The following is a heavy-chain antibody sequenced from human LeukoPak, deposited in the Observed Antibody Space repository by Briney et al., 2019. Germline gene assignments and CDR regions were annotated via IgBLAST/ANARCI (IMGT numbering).Heavy chain of an antibody. J-gene: IGHJ4*02. V-gene: IGHV4-61*08. CDR3: ARHGVREYNGNTIYGHYFDY. D-gene: IGHD2-8*01. Sequence: SETLSLTCAVSGGSVRSGDYYWSWIRQPPGKGLEWVGYIYSSGTTTYNPSLKSRVTISADTSKNQFSLRLNSVTAADTAMYYCARHGVREYNGNTIYGHYFDYWGPGTLVTVSP. CDR2: IYSSGTT. CDR1: GGSVRSGDYY.